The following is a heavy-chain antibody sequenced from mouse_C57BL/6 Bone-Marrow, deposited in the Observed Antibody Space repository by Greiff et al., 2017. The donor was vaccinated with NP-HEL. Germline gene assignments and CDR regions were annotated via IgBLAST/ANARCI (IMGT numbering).Heavy chain of an antibody. CDR2: IFPGSGST. J-gene: IGHJ3*01. V-gene: IGHV1-75*01. Sequence: QVHVKQSGPELVKPGASVKISCKASGYTFTDYYINWVKQRPGQGLEWIGWIFPGSGSTYYNEKFKGKATLTVDKSSSTAYMLLSSLTSEDSAVYFCAGDDGYYPWFAYWGQGTLVTVSA. CDR1: GYTFTDYY. D-gene: IGHD2-3*01. CDR3: AGDDGYYPWFAY.